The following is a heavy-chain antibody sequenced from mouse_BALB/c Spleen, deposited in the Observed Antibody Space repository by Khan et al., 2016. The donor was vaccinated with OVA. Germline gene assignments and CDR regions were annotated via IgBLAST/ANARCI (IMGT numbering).Heavy chain of an antibody. Sequence: QVQLQESGPGLVAPSQTLSITCTVSGFSLTDYGVSWIRQPQGKGMEWLGVIWGGGSTYYNSALTSRLRISKDNSTRQVFLIMNSLHTDDTAMSYCAKRVWSDYYAIEYWGQGNSGNGSA. CDR2: IWGGGST. J-gene: IGHJ4*01. CDR3: AKRVWSDYYAIEY. V-gene: IGHV2-6-5*01. D-gene: IGHD2-10*02. CDR1: GFSLTDYG.